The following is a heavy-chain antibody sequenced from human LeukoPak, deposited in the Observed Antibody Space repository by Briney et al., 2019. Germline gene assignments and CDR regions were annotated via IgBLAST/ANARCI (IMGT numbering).Heavy chain of an antibody. D-gene: IGHD2-2*01. CDR2: ISAYNGNT. Sequence: ASVKVSCTASGYTFASYGISWVRQAPGQGLEWMGWISAYNGNTNYAQKLQGRVTMTTDTSTSTAYMELRSLRSDDTAVYYCARTLEYCSSTSCSRMNWFDPWGQGTLVTVSS. V-gene: IGHV1-18*01. J-gene: IGHJ5*02. CDR3: ARTLEYCSSTSCSRMNWFDP. CDR1: GYTFASYG.